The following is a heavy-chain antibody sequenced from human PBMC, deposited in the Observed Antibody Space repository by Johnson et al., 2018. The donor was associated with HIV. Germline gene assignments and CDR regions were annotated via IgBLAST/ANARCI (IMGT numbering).Heavy chain of an antibody. CDR3: AKDMSRIAAGSDAFDI. V-gene: IGHV3-23*03. Sequence: VQLVESGGGLVQPGGSLRLSCAASGFTFGSYAMSWVRQAPGTGLEWVSVIYSGGSTYYADSVTVRFTISRYNSKNTLYLHMNSLRAEDTALYYCAKDMSRIAAGSDAFDIWGQGTMVTVSS. J-gene: IGHJ3*02. D-gene: IGHD6-13*01. CDR2: IYSGGST. CDR1: GFTFGSYA.